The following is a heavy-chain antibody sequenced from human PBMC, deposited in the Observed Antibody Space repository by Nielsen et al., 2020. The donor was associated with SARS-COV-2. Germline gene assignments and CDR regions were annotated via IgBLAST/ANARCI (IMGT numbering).Heavy chain of an antibody. CDR1: DGSFSGYY. J-gene: IGHJ6*02. D-gene: IGHD2-2*01. CDR3: ARVLVPAAPAYYYGMDV. Sequence: SETLSLTCAVYDGSFSGYYWTWIRQPPGKGLEWIGEINHSGGTNYNPSLKSRVSISVDTSKTQFSLKLTSVTAADTAMYYCARVLVPAAPAYYYGMDVWGQGTTVNVSS. V-gene: IGHV4-34*01. CDR2: INHSGGT.